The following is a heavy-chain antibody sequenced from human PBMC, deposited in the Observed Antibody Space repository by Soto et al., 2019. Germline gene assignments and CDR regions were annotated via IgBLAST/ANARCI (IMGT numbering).Heavy chain of an antibody. CDR2: VSYSGST. CDR1: GGSTDSLY. J-gene: IGHJ4*02. V-gene: IGHV4-59*08. CDR3: ARQGYYDLLSGYYLFDY. D-gene: IGHD3-3*01. Sequence: QVQLQESGPGLVKPSETLFVTCTVSGGSTDSLYWSWVRQPPGKGLEWIGYVSYSGSTTYNPSLKSRVIVSIDTSKNQFSLKLTSVTAADTAVYDCARQGYYDLLSGYYLFDYWGQGILVTVSS.